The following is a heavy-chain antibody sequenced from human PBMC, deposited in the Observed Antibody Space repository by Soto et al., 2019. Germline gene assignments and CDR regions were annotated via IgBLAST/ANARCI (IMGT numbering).Heavy chain of an antibody. J-gene: IGHJ6*02. Sequence: QVQLQESGPGLVKPSGTLSLTCAVSGGSISSSNWWSWVRQPPGKGLEWIGEIYHSGSTNYNPSLTSRVTITVDKSKNQFSLKLSSVTAADTAVYYCARVSSLTGTTVYYYYGMDVWGQGTTVTVSS. CDR3: ARVSSLTGTTVYYYYGMDV. CDR2: IYHSGST. D-gene: IGHD1-7*01. CDR1: GGSISSSNW. V-gene: IGHV4-4*02.